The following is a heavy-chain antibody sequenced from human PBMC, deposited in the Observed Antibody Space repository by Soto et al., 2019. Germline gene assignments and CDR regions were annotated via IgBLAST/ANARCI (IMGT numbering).Heavy chain of an antibody. CDR2: IKSKTDGGTT. CDR3: TSGLWSVPAANFDY. CDR1: GFTFSNAW. J-gene: IGHJ4*02. V-gene: IGHV3-15*01. Sequence: GGSLRLSCAASGFTFSNAWMSWVRQAPGKGLEWVGRIKSKTDGGTTDYAAPVKGRFTISRDDSKNTLYLQMNSLKTEDTAVYYCTSGLWSVPAANFDYWGQGTLVTVS. D-gene: IGHD2-2*01.